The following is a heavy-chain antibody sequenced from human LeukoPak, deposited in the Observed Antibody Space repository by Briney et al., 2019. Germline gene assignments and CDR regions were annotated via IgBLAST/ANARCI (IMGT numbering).Heavy chain of an antibody. CDR3: VRGAMVSKPGDF. Sequence: SETLSLTCSVSGVSVNSRSFFWNWVRQPPGEGLEWIGSVYSTGNVYQSPSLQSRAAISVDASNNSFSLTLQSVTAADTAVSFCVRGAMVSKPGDFWGPGTLVIVSS. J-gene: IGHJ4*02. V-gene: IGHV4-39*02. CDR2: VYSTGNV. D-gene: IGHD2-8*01. CDR1: GVSVNSRSFF.